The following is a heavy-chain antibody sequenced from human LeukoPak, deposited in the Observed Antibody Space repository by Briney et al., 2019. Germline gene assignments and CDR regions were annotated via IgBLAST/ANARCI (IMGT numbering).Heavy chain of an antibody. CDR2: IYTGGGR. Sequence: GGSLRLSCAASGFTVSSYYMNWVRQAPGKELEWVSVIYTGGGRYYADSVRGRFTISRDTSKNMVFLQMNSLRVEDTAVYYCARGIDYWGRGALVTVSS. V-gene: IGHV3-53*01. CDR3: ARGIDY. J-gene: IGHJ4*02. CDR1: GFTVSSYY.